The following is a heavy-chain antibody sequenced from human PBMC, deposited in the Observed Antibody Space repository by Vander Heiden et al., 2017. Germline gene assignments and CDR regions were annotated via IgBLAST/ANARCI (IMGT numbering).Heavy chain of an antibody. CDR3: ARRGEPFDY. CDR2: IYDTGDT. J-gene: IGHJ4*02. Sequence: QVQLHESGPGLAKPCEALCQSGAGASGATTGYYWSWSRQPPGKGLEWIGYIYDTGDTNYNPSLRSGVTMSVDTSKNRFSLKLSSVTAADTAVYYCARRGEPFDYWGQGTLVTVSS. D-gene: IGHD3-16*01. V-gene: IGHV4-59*08. CDR1: SGATTGYY.